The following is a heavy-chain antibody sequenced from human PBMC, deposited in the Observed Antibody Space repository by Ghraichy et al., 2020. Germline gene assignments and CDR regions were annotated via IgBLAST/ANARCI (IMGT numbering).Heavy chain of an antibody. Sequence: GGSLRLSCAASGFTFSSYGMHWVRQAPGKGLEWVAVIWYDGSKKYYADSVKGRFTISRDNSKNTLYLQMNSLRAEDTAVYYCARGYDIVNSWGQGTLVAVSS. J-gene: IGHJ4*02. CDR1: GFTFSSYG. D-gene: IGHD3-9*01. CDR3: ARGYDIVNS. CDR2: IWYDGSKK. V-gene: IGHV3-33*01.